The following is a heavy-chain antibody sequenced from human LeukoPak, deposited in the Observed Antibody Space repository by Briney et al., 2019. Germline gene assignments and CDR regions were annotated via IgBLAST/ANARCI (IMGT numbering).Heavy chain of an antibody. CDR1: DGSISSYY. Sequence: PSETLSLTCTVSDGSISSYYWSWIRQPPGKGLEWIGNIYTSGSTNYNPSLRSRVTMSVDTSKNQISLKLSSVTAADTAVYYRARFIYSTSCFDYWGQGTLVTVSS. J-gene: IGHJ4*02. CDR2: IYTSGST. CDR3: ARFIYSTSCFDY. D-gene: IGHD6-13*01. V-gene: IGHV4-4*09.